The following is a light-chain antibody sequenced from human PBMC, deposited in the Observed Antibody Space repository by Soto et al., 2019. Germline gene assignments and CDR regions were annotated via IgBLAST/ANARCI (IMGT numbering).Light chain of an antibody. J-gene: IGKJ4*01. CDR2: DAS. Sequence: EVVLTQSPATLSLSPGERATLSCRASQSVSIYLAWYQQKPGQAPRLLIYDASNRAPGIPARFSGSGSGTDFTLTISSLEPEDFAVYYCQQRLNWPPLTFGGGTKVEIK. V-gene: IGKV3-11*01. CDR3: QQRLNWPPLT. CDR1: QSVSIY.